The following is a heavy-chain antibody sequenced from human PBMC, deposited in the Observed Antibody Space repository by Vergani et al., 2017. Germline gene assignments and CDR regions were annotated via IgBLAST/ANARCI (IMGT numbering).Heavy chain of an antibody. Sequence: EVQLVQSGAEVKKPGESLRISCKGSGYSFTSYWISWVRQMPGKDWEGMGRIDPSDSYTNYSPSFQVHVTISADHSISTAYLQWSSLKASDTAMYYCAIAFRSGSYSPYYFYYWGEGSLVTVSS. J-gene: IGHJ4*02. D-gene: IGHD1-26*01. CDR1: GYSFTSYW. CDR2: IDPSDSYT. CDR3: AIAFRSGSYSPYYFYY. V-gene: IGHV5-10-1*03.